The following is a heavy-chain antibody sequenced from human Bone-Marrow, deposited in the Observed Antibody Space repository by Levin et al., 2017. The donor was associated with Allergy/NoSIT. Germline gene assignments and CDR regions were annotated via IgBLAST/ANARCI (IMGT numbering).Heavy chain of an antibody. V-gene: IGHV5-51*01. J-gene: IGHJ1*01. CDR3: ARIPIYCSGGSCYSLGYFQH. CDR1: GYSFTSYW. D-gene: IGHD2-15*01. CDR2: IYPGDSDT. Sequence: GGSLRLSCKGSGYSFTSYWIGWVRQMPGKGLEWMGIIYPGDSDTRYSPSFQGQVTISADKSISTAYLQWSSLKASDTAMYYCARIPIYCSGGSCYSLGYFQHWGQGTLVTVSS.